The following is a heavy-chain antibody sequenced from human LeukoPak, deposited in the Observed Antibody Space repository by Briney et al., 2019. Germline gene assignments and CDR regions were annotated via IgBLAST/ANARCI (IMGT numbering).Heavy chain of an antibody. V-gene: IGHV4-59*01. J-gene: IGHJ4*02. Sequence: SETLSLTCTVSGGSISSYYWSWIRQPPGKGLEWIGYIYYSGSTNYNPSLKSRVTISVDTSKNQFSLKLSSVTAADTAVYYCARSSYCSGGSCSEFDYWGQRTLVTVSS. D-gene: IGHD2-15*01. CDR1: GGSISSYY. CDR3: ARSSYCSGGSCSEFDY. CDR2: IYYSGST.